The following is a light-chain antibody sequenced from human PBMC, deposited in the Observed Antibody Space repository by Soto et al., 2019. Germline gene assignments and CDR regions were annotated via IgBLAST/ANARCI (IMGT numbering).Light chain of an antibody. V-gene: IGLV2-23*01. Sequence: QSALTQPASVSGSPGQSITISCTGTSSDVGSYNLVSWYQQLPGKAPKLIIYEGSKRPSGVSNRFSGSKSGNTASLTISGLQAEDEADYYCCSYAGSSTWVFGGGTKLTVL. CDR1: SSDVGSYNL. CDR2: EGS. J-gene: IGLJ3*02. CDR3: CSYAGSSTWV.